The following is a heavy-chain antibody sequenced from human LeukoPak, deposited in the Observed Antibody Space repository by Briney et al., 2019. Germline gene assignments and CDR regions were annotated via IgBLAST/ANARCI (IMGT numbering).Heavy chain of an antibody. Sequence: SVKVSCKASGGTFSSYAISWVRQAPGQGREWMGRIIPIFGTANYAQKFQGRVTITTDESTSTAYMELSSLRSEDTAVYYCARKDSYDSSEVYFQHWGQGTLVTVSS. CDR1: GGTFSSYA. CDR3: ARKDSYDSSEVYFQH. J-gene: IGHJ1*01. D-gene: IGHD3-22*01. V-gene: IGHV1-69*05. CDR2: IIPIFGTA.